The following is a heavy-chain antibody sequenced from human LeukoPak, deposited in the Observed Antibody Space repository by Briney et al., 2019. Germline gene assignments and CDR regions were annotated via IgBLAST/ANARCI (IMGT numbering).Heavy chain of an antibody. CDR3: ARAGSRPYYYDSSGYYFTPFGY. CDR1: GGTFSSYA. D-gene: IGHD3-22*01. CDR2: IIPIFGTA. V-gene: IGHV1-69*13. J-gene: IGHJ4*02. Sequence: SVKVSCKASGGTFSSYAISWVRQAPRQGLEWMGGIIPIFGTANYAQKFQGRVTITADESTSTAYMELSSLRSEDTAVYYCARAGSRPYYYDSSGYYFTPFGYWGQGTLVTVSS.